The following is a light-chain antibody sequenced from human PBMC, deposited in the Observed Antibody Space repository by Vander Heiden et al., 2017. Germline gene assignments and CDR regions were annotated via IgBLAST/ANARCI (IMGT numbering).Light chain of an antibody. V-gene: IGKV3-15*01. CDR1: QSVSSN. Sequence: EIVMTQSPATLSVSPGERATLSCRASQSVSSNLAWYQQKPGQAPRLLTYGASTRATGIPARFSGSGSGTEFTLTISSLQSEDFAVYYCQQYNNWPRTFGQGTKVEIQ. CDR3: QQYNNWPRT. CDR2: GAS. J-gene: IGKJ1*01.